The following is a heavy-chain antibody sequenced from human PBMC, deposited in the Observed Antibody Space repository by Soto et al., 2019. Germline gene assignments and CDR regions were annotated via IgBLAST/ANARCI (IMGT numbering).Heavy chain of an antibody. Sequence: SCSISYVRQAPGKGMEWVSGISGSGSGRYYADSVKGRFTISRDNSKNTLYLQMNSLRADVLSVYYCPRDRSAFSDHFSSWG. D-gene: IGHD3-3*02. CDR1: SCS. CDR2: ISGSGSGR. CDR3: PRDRSAFSDHFSS. V-gene: IGHV3-23*01. J-gene: IGHJ5*01.